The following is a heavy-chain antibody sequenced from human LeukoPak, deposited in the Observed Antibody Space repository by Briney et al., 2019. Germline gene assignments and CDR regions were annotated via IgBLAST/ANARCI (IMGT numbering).Heavy chain of an antibody. Sequence: GGSLRLSCAASGFTFSSYSMNWVRQAPGKGLEWVSSISSRSSYIYYADSVKGRFTISRDNAKNSLYLQMNSLRAEDTAVYYCARGSSTHGDYYFAYWGQRTLVTVSS. CDR2: ISSRSSYI. CDR1: GFTFSSYS. V-gene: IGHV3-21*01. D-gene: IGHD2-2*01. J-gene: IGHJ4*02. CDR3: ARGSSTHGDYYFAY.